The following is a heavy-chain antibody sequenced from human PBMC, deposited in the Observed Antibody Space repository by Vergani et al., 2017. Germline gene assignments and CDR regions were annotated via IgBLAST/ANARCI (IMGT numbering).Heavy chain of an antibody. CDR1: GFTFTSSA. Sequence: QMQLVQSGPEVKKPGTSVKVSCKASGFTFTSSAVQWVRQARGQRLEWIGWIVVGSGNTNYAQKFQERVTITRDMSTSTAYMELSSLRSEDTAVYYCAAERNYDYSSGYSHYGMDVWGQGTTVTVSS. CDR3: AAERNYDYSSGYSHYGMDV. J-gene: IGHJ6*02. V-gene: IGHV1-58*01. CDR2: IVVGSGNT. D-gene: IGHD3-3*01.